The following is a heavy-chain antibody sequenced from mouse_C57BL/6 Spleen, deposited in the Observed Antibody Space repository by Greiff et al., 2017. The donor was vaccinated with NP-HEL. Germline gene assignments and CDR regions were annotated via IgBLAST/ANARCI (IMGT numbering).Heavy chain of an antibody. J-gene: IGHJ3*01. CDR1: GYSITSGYY. Sequence: EVQLQESGPGLVKPSQSLSLTCSVTGYSITSGYYWNWIRQFPGNKLEWMGYISYDGSNNYNPSLKNRISITRDTSKNQFFLKLNSVTTEETATYYCAGGGYYDYDRFAYWGQGTLVTVSA. V-gene: IGHV3-6*01. CDR2: ISYDGSN. D-gene: IGHD2-4*01. CDR3: AGGGYYDYDRFAY.